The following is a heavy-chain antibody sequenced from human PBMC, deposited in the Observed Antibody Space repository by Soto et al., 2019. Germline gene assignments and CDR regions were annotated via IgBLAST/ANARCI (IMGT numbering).Heavy chain of an antibody. Sequence: ASVKVSCKASGYAFTSYYMHWVRQAPGQGLEWMGIINPSGGSTSYAQKSQGRVTMTRDTSTSTVYMELSSLRSEDTAVYYCARDREQQLVLGSYWGQGSLVTVSS. V-gene: IGHV1-46*01. CDR3: ARDREQQLVLGSY. CDR1: GYAFTSYY. CDR2: INPSGGST. J-gene: IGHJ4*02. D-gene: IGHD6-13*01.